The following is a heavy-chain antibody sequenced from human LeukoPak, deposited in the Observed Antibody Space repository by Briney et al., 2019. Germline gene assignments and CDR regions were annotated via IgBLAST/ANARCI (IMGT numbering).Heavy chain of an antibody. J-gene: IGHJ4*02. Sequence: GGSLRLSCAASGFTFSSYSMNWVRQAPGKGLEWVSYISSSSSTIYYADSVKGRFTISRDNAKNSLYLQMNSLRAEDTAVYYCARDLVVTGAAYWGQGTLVTASS. CDR3: ARDLVVTGAAY. CDR2: ISSSSSTI. V-gene: IGHV3-48*01. D-gene: IGHD3-22*01. CDR1: GFTFSSYS.